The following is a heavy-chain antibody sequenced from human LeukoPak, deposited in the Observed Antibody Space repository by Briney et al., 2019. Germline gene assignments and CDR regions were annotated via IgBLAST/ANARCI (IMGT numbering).Heavy chain of an antibody. CDR1: GYTLTELS. CDR3: ATAALDIVATIWGYFDY. J-gene: IGHJ4*02. V-gene: IGHV1-24*01. CDR2: FDPKDGET. D-gene: IGHD5-12*01. Sequence: ASVKVSCKVSGYTLTELSMHWVRQAPGKGLEWMGGFDPKDGETIYAQKFQGRVTMTEDTSTDTAYMELSSLRSKDTAVYYCATAALDIVATIWGYFDYWGQGTLVTVSS.